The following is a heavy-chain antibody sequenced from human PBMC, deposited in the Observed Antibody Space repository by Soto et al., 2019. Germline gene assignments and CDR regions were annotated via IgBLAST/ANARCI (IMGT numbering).Heavy chain of an antibody. CDR3: AKELRVKYYYYYYGMDV. CDR1: GFTFSSYG. CDR2: ISYDGSNK. Sequence: PGGSLRLSCAASGFTFSSYGMHWVRQAPGKGLEWVAVISYDGSNKYYADSVKGRFTISRDNSKNTLYLQMNSLRAEDTAVYYCAKELRVKYYYYYYGMDVWGQGTTVTVSS. V-gene: IGHV3-30*18. J-gene: IGHJ6*02.